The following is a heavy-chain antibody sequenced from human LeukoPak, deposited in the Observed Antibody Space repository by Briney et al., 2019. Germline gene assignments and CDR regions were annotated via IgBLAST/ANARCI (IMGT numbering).Heavy chain of an antibody. CDR1: GFTFSSYA. V-gene: IGHV3-30*04. CDR2: ISYDGSNK. Sequence: GGSLRLSCAASGFTFSSYAMHWVRQAPGKGLEWVAVISYDGSNKYYADSVKGRFTISRDNSKNTLYLQMNSLRAEGTAVYYCARGVDYYGSGSYYLDYWGQGALVTVSS. J-gene: IGHJ4*02. CDR3: ARGVDYYGSGSYYLDY. D-gene: IGHD3-10*01.